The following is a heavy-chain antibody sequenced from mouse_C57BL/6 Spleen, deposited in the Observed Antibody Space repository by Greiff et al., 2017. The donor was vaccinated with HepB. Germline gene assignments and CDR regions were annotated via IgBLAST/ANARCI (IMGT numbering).Heavy chain of an antibody. Sequence: VQLQQPGPELVKPGASVKISCKASGYSFTGYYMHWVKQSHGNILDWIGYIYPYNGVSSYNQKFKGKATLTVDKSSSTAYMELRSLTSEDSAVYYCATYYGSSFLYAMDYWGQGTSVTVSS. V-gene: IGHV1-31*01. D-gene: IGHD1-1*01. CDR2: IYPYNGVS. CDR3: ATYYGSSFLYAMDY. CDR1: GYSFTGYY. J-gene: IGHJ4*01.